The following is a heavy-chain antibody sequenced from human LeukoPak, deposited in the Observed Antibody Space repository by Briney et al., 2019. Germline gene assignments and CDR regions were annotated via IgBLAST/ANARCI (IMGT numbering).Heavy chain of an antibody. D-gene: IGHD2-2*02. Sequence: ASVKVSCKASGGTFSSYAISWVRQAPGQGLEWMGGIIPIFGTANYAQKFQGRVTITTDESTRTAYMELSSLRSEDTAMYYCARGFSSTSCYTGGLCYYYYMDVWGKGTTVTVSS. CDR3: ARGFSSTSCYTGGLCYYYYMDV. J-gene: IGHJ6*03. CDR1: GGTFSSYA. CDR2: IIPIFGTA. V-gene: IGHV1-69*05.